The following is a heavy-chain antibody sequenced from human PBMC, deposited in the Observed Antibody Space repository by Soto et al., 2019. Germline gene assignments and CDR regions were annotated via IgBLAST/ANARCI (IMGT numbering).Heavy chain of an antibody. CDR3: ARGIAARPGGADTTPEYAY. J-gene: IGHJ4*02. CDR2: INPSGGST. D-gene: IGHD6-6*01. CDR1: GYTFTSYY. Sequence: ASVKVSCKASGYTFTSYYMHWVRQAPGQGLEWMGIINPSGGSTSYAQKFQGRVTMTRDTSTSTVYMELSSLRSEDTAVYYCARGIAARPGGADTTPEYAYWGQGTLVTVSS. V-gene: IGHV1-46*03.